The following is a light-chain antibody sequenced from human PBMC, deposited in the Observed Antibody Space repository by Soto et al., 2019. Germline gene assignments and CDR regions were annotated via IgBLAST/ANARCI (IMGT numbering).Light chain of an antibody. CDR3: QKYNSAPWT. J-gene: IGKJ1*01. V-gene: IGKV1-27*01. Sequence: DIQMTQSPSSLSASVGDRVTITCRASQGISNYLAWYQQKPGKVPELLIYAASSLQLGVPSRFSGSGSGTDFALSISSLQPEDVATYSCQKYNSAPWTFGQGTTVQIK. CDR2: AAS. CDR1: QGISNY.